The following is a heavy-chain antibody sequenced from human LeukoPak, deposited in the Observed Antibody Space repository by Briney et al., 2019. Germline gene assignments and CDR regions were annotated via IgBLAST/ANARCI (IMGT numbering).Heavy chain of an antibody. CDR1: GVTFSSYS. Sequence: GSLSLSCAASGVTFSSYSMNWVRQAPGKGLEWVSYISSSSSTIYYADSVKGRFTISRDNAKNSLYLQMNSLRVEDTAVYYCASGPAAGFDYWGQGTLVTVSS. V-gene: IGHV3-48*01. CDR2: ISSSSSTI. CDR3: ASGPAAGFDY. D-gene: IGHD6-13*01. J-gene: IGHJ4*02.